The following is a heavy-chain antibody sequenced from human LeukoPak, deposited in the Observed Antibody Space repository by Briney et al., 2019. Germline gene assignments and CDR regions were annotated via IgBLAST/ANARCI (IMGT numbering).Heavy chain of an antibody. J-gene: IGHJ4*02. CDR1: GFTFSSYG. CDR2: IKQDGSVK. D-gene: IGHD5-24*01. CDR3: ARPRGIGEGDGYNFDY. V-gene: IGHV3-7*01. Sequence: GGSLRLSCAASGFTFSSYGMHWVRQAPGKGLEWVANIKQDGSVKYYVDSVKGRFTISRDNAKNSLYLQMNSLRAEDTAVYYCARPRGIGEGDGYNFDYWGQGTLATVSS.